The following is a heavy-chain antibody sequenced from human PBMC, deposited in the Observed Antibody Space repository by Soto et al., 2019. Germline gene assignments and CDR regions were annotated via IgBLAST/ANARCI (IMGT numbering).Heavy chain of an antibody. J-gene: IGHJ5*02. Sequence: GASVKVSCKASGYTFTSYDINWVRQATGQGLEWMGWMNPNSGNTGYAQKFQGRVTMTRNTSISTSYMELSSLRSEDTAVYYCARGAGIAAAGTGPGGENWLDPWGQGTLVTVSS. CDR2: MNPNSGNT. CDR3: ARGAGIAAAGTGPGGENWLDP. V-gene: IGHV1-8*01. D-gene: IGHD6-13*01. CDR1: GYTFTSYD.